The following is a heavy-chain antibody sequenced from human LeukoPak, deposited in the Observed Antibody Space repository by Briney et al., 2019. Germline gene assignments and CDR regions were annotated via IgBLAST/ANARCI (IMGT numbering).Heavy chain of an antibody. V-gene: IGHV3-33*01. J-gene: IGHJ6*02. D-gene: IGHD1-26*01. CDR3: ARDRTEWELLQAHYYYGMDV. CDR1: GFTFSSYG. CDR2: ICFDGNNK. Sequence: GGSLRLSCAASGFTFSSYGMHWVRQAPGKGLEWVAVICFDGNNKYYTDSVKGRFTISRDNSINKLYLQMNSLGAEDTAVYYCARDRTEWELLQAHYYYGMDVWGQGTTVTVSS.